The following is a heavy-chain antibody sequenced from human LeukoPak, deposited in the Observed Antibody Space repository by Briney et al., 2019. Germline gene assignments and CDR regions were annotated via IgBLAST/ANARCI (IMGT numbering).Heavy chain of an antibody. J-gene: IGHJ4*02. Sequence: SETLSLTCAVSGGSISSGGYSWSWIRQPAGKGLEWIGRIYTSGSTNYNPSLKSRVTISVDTSKNQFSLKLSSVTAADTAVYYCARDEGSSGSYYFDYWGQGTLVTVSS. CDR2: IYTSGST. CDR1: GGSISSGGYS. D-gene: IGHD3-22*01. CDR3: ARDEGSSGSYYFDY. V-gene: IGHV4-61*02.